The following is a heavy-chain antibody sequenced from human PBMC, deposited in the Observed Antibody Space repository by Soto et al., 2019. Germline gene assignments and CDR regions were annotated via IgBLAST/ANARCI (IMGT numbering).Heavy chain of an antibody. CDR2: ISGSGGST. V-gene: IGHV3-23*01. D-gene: IGHD1-26*01. CDR3: AKTSLPTISPRYPRGSGGY. Sequence: EVQLLESGGGLVQPGGSLRLSCAASGFTFSSYAMSWVRQAPGKGLEWVSAISGSGGSTYYAASVKGRFTISRDNSKNTLYLQMNSLRAEDTAVYYCAKTSLPTISPRYPRGSGGYWGQGTLVTVSS. CDR1: GFTFSSYA. J-gene: IGHJ4*02.